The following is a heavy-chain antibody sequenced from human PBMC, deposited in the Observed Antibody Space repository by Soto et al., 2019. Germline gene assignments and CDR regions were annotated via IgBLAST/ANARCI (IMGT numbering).Heavy chain of an antibody. V-gene: IGHV3-23*01. Sequence: EVQLFESGGGLAQPGGSLRLSCTASGLTFANYAMTWVRQAPGKGLEWVSTLTNNGSIRYYTDSVKGRFTISRDISKTTLYLQMNSLRAEDTAIYFCAKTPWAEIAASGALDIWGRGTLVTVSS. CDR3: AKTPWAEIAASGALDI. J-gene: IGHJ3*02. CDR2: LTNNGSIR. D-gene: IGHD6-13*01. CDR1: GLTFANYA.